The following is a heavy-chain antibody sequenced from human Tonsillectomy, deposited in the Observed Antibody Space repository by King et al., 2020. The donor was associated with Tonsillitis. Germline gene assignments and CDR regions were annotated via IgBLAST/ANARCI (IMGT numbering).Heavy chain of an antibody. J-gene: IGHJ3*02. V-gene: IGHV3-11*06. CDR1: GFTFSDYY. Sequence: VQLVESGGGLVKPGGSLRLSCAASGFTFSDYYMSWIRQAPGKGLEWVSFINPSGTNTNSVDSVRGRFTLSRDNAKNSMFLQRNSLRAEDTGVYYCGREYWGAFDIWGQGTMVTVSS. CDR3: GREYWGAFDI. CDR2: INPSGTNT. D-gene: IGHD2-8*02.